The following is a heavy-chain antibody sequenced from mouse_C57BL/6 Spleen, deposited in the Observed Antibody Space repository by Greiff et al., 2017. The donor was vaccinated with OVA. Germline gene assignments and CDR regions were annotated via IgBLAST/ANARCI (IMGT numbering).Heavy chain of an antibody. V-gene: IGHV5-17*01. D-gene: IGHD1-3*01. CDR3: AKGGKVRYSFDY. J-gene: IGHJ2*01. CDR2: ISSGSSTT. Sequence: EVNVVESGGGLVKPGGSLKLSCAASGFTFSDYGMHWVRQAPEKGLEWVAYISSGSSTTYYADTVKGRFTISRDNAKNTLFLQMTSLRSEDTAMYYCAKGGKVRYSFDYWGQGTTLTVSS. CDR1: GFTFSDYG.